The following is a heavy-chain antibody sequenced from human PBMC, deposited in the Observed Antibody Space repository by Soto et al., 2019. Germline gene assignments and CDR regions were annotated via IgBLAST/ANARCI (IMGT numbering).Heavy chain of an antibody. D-gene: IGHD2-2*02. CDR1: GGSFSGYY. V-gene: IGHV4-34*01. CDR2: INHSGST. Sequence: SETLSLTCADYGGSFSGYYWSWIRQPPGKGLEGIGEINHSGSTNYNPSIKSRVTISEDTYKNQFSMKLSSVPAADTAVYYCARGSPILVVPSAIRPYYYYYYMDVWGKGTTVTVSS. CDR3: ARGSPILVVPSAIRPYYYYYYMDV. J-gene: IGHJ6*03.